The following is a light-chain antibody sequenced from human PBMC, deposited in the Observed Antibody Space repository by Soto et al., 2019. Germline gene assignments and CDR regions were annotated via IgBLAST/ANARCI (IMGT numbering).Light chain of an antibody. CDR1: QGISNF. Sequence: DSQMTQSPSALATSVGDRVTITCRASQGISNFLAWYQQKPGKVPKLLISAASTLQSGVPSRFSGSGSGTDFTLTITSLQPEDVATYYCQKYSSVLTFGQGTRLEIK. V-gene: IGKV1-27*01. J-gene: IGKJ5*01. CDR3: QKYSSVLT. CDR2: AAS.